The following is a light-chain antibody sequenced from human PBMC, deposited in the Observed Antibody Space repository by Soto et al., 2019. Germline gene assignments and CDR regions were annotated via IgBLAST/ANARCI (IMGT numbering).Light chain of an antibody. CDR1: SSDVGGYNY. V-gene: IGLV2-14*01. CDR2: DVS. Sequence: QSVLTQPACVSGSSGQSITISCTGTSSDVGGYNYVSWYQQHPGKAPKLMIYDVSNRPSGVSNRFSGSKSGNTASLTISGLQAEDEADYYCSSYTSSIFYVFGTGTKVTVL. J-gene: IGLJ1*01. CDR3: SSYTSSIFYV.